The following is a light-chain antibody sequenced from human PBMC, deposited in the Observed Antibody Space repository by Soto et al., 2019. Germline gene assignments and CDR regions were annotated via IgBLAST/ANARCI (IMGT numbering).Light chain of an antibody. CDR3: QQYNNWPPWT. V-gene: IGKV3D-15*01. CDR1: QSVSSN. CDR2: GAS. J-gene: IGKJ1*01. Sequence: EIVMTQSPATLSVSPGERATLSCRASQSVSSNLAWYQQKPGQAPRLLIYGASIRATGIPARFSGSGSGTEFTLTISSLQSEDFAVYYCQQYNNWPPWTCGQGTKVEIK.